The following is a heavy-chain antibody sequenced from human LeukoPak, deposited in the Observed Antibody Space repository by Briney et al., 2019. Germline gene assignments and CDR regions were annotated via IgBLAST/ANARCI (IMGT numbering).Heavy chain of an antibody. V-gene: IGHV3-53*05. CDR3: ARSDYGGGRNY. CDR2: IYSGGGT. J-gene: IGHJ4*02. Sequence: GGSLRLSCAASGFTVSSNYMTWVRQAPGRGLDWVSVIYSGGGTYYADSVKGRFTISRDNSKNTLYLQMNSLSAEDTAVYYCARSDYGGGRNYWGQGTLVTVSS. D-gene: IGHD4-23*01. CDR1: GFTVSSNY.